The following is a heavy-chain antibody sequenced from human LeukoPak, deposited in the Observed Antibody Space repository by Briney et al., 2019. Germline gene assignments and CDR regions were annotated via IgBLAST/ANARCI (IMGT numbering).Heavy chain of an antibody. Sequence: GGSLRLSCAASGFTFSSYWMSWVRQAPGKGLEWVGRIKSKTDGGTTDYAAPVKGRFTISRDDSKNTLYLQMDSLKTADTAVYYCTTGDPWDHWFLWGQGTMVAVSS. J-gene: IGHJ3*01. V-gene: IGHV3-15*01. CDR1: GFTFSSYW. CDR2: IKSKTDGGTT. D-gene: IGHD3-10*01. CDR3: TTGDPWDHWFL.